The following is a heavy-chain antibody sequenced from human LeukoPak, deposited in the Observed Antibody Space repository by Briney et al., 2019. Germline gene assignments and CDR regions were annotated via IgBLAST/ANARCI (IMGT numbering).Heavy chain of an antibody. CDR1: GGTFSSYA. CDR2: IIPIFGTA. V-gene: IGHV1-69*06. CDR3: ARGYCSSTSCYFDY. D-gene: IGHD2-2*01. Sequence: SVKVSCKASGGTFSSYAISWVRQAPGQGLEWMGGIIPIFGTANYAQKFQGRVTITADKSTSTAYMDLSSLRSEDTAVYYCARGYCSSTSCYFDYWGQGTLVTVSS. J-gene: IGHJ4*02.